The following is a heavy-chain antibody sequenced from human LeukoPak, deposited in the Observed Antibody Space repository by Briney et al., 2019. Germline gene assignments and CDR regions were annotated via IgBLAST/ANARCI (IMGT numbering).Heavy chain of an antibody. CDR2: ISNSSSYI. CDR3: ARVDTAMVPHY. D-gene: IGHD5-18*01. V-gene: IGHV3-21*01. Sequence: GGSPRLSCAASGFTFSSYSMNWVRQAPGKGLEWVSSISNSSSYIYYADSVKGRFTISRDNAKNSLYLQMNSLRAEDTAVYYCARVDTAMVPHYWGQGTLVTVSS. CDR1: GFTFSSYS. J-gene: IGHJ4*02.